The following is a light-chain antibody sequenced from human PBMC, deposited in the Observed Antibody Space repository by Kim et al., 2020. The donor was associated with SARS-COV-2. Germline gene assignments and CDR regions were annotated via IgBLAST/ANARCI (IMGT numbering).Light chain of an antibody. CDR3: TAWDDSLNGLV. V-gene: IGLV1-44*01. CDR2: RND. Sequence: QSVLTQPPSASGTPGQTVTISCSGSRSNIGSHTVHWYQHLPGTAPKLLIYRNDQRPSGVPDRFSASKSGTSASLAISGLQSEDETYFYCTAWDDSLNGLVFGGGTQLTVL. CDR1: RSNIGSHT. J-gene: IGLJ2*01.